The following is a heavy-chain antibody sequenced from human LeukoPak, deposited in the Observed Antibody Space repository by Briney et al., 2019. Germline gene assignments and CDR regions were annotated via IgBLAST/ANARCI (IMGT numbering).Heavy chain of an antibody. J-gene: IGHJ6*02. CDR1: GGSISSGGYY. Sequence: SETLSLTCTVSGGSISSGGYYWSWIRQHPGKGLEWIGYIYYSGSTYYNPSLKSRVTTSVDTSKNQFSLKLSSVTAADTAVYYCARESIAAAGTYYYYGMDVWGQGTTVTVSS. V-gene: IGHV4-31*03. CDR2: IYYSGST. CDR3: ARESIAAAGTYYYYGMDV. D-gene: IGHD6-13*01.